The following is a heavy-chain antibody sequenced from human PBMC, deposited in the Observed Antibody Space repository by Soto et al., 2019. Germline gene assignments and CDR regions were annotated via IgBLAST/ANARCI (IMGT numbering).Heavy chain of an antibody. CDR3: ATEGSYAGADFDY. CDR2: SRDKANGYTT. V-gene: IGHV3-72*01. Sequence: EVQLVESGGGLVQPGGYLRLSCVISGFTFSARYIDWVRQAPGKGLEWVGRSRDKANGYTTDYAAPVRGRFTISRDDAKNSLYLQMSSLKTEDTAVYYCATEGSYAGADFDYWGQGTLVTVS. D-gene: IGHD1-26*01. CDR1: GFTFSARY. J-gene: IGHJ4*02.